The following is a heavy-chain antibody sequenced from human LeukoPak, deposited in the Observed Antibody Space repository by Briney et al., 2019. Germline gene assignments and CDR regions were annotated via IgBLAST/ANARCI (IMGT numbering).Heavy chain of an antibody. CDR1: GFTFGTYW. Sequence: GGSLRLSCAASGFTFGTYWMSWVRQAPGKGLEWVASIKQDGSNKYYAASVKGRFTVSRDNSKNTLYLQINSLRAEDTAVYYCARERVTGTSYYYYYGMDVWGQGTTVTVSS. D-gene: IGHD6-19*01. V-gene: IGHV3-7*01. J-gene: IGHJ6*02. CDR3: ARERVTGTSYYYYYGMDV. CDR2: IKQDGSNK.